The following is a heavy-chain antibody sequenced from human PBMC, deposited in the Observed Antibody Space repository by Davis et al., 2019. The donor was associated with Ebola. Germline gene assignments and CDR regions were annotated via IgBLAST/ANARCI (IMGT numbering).Heavy chain of an antibody. D-gene: IGHD4/OR15-4a*01. J-gene: IGHJ4*02. V-gene: IGHV1-46*01. CDR1: GYTFTNYY. Sequence: AASVKVSCKASGYTFTNYYMHWVRQAPGQGLEWMGMINPNDGRTIYAQKFQGRVTVTRDTSTTTVYMELSSLRSEDTAKYYCVRDFGYEDGAGFQHYFDFWGRGTLVTVPP. CDR2: INPNDGRT. CDR3: VRDFGYEDGAGFQHYFDF.